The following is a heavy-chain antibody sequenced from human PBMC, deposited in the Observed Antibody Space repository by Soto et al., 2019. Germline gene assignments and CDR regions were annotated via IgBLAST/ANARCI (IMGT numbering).Heavy chain of an antibody. CDR2: IYYSGST. CDR3: ARGLPDPYYYDSSGYSN. J-gene: IGHJ4*02. Sequence: PSETLSLTCTVSGGSISSGDYYWSWIRQPPGKGLEWIGYIYYSGSTYYNPSLKSRVTISVDTSKNQFSLKLSSVTAADTAVYYCARGLPDPYYYDSSGYSNWGQGTLVTAPQ. D-gene: IGHD3-22*01. V-gene: IGHV4-30-4*01. CDR1: GGSISSGDYY.